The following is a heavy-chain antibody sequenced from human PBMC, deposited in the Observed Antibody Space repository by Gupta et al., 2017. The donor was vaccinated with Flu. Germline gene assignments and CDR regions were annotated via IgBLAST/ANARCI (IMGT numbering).Heavy chain of an antibody. Sequence: QVQLVESGGGVVQPGRSLRLSCAASGFTFSNYGMHWVRQAPGKGLEWVAVIWYDSSEKYYADSVKGRFTISRDNSRNTLHLQMNSLRAEDTAVYYCARAAQMDTTPLDFWGQGTLVTVSS. CDR2: IWYDSSEK. V-gene: IGHV3-33*01. CDR1: GFTFSNYG. CDR3: ARAAQMDTTPLDF. J-gene: IGHJ4*02. D-gene: IGHD5-24*01.